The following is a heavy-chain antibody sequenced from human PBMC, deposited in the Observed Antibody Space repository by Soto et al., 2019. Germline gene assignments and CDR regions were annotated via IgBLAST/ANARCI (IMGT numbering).Heavy chain of an antibody. D-gene: IGHD4-4*01. CDR3: AREKGHSNPFDF. J-gene: IGHJ4*02. CDR2: VYQTVST. Sequence: SETLSLTCTVSGYSISNGYYWSWIRQSPGKGLEWIGSVYQTVSTYYNPSLESRVTILVDIAKNHFSLRLNSVTAAGTAVYFCAREKGHSNPFDFWGPGMLVTVSS. V-gene: IGHV4-38-2*02. CDR1: GYSISNGYY.